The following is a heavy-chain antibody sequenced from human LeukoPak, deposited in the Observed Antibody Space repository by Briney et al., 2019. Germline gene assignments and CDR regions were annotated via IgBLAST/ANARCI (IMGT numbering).Heavy chain of an antibody. Sequence: PGGSLRLSCAASGFTFSSYAMHWVRQAPGKGLEWVAVISHDGSNKYYADSVKGRFTISRDNSKNTLYLQMNSLRAEDTAVYYCARVRDGYNYWSAFDIWGQGTMVTVSS. CDR3: ARVRDGYNYWSAFDI. D-gene: IGHD5-24*01. J-gene: IGHJ3*02. CDR2: ISHDGSNK. CDR1: GFTFSSYA. V-gene: IGHV3-30*04.